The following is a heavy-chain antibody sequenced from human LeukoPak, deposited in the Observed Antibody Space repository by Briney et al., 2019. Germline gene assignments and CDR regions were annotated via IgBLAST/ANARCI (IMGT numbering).Heavy chain of an antibody. Sequence: GGSLRLSCAASGFTFSSYAIHWVRQAPGKGLEWVAVISYAGSNKYYADSVKGRFGISRDNVKNTLYLQMNSLRAEDTAVYFCAREQPGPWGQGTLVTVSS. CDR3: AREQPGP. CDR1: GFTFSSYA. CDR2: ISYAGSNK. V-gene: IGHV3-30*09. D-gene: IGHD6-13*01. J-gene: IGHJ5*02.